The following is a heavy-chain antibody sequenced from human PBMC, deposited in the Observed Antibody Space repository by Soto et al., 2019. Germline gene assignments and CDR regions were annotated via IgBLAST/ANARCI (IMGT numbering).Heavy chain of an antibody. D-gene: IGHD2-21*02. J-gene: IGHJ4*02. V-gene: IGHV3-30-3*01. CDR3: ARDSHHLYCGGDCSLGPLFDY. Sequence: PGGSLRLSCAASGFTFSGSAMHWVRQAPGKGLEWVAVISYDGSNKYYADSVKGRFTISRDNSKNTLYLQMNSLRAEDTAVYYCARDSHHLYCGGDCSLGPLFDYWGQGTLVTVSS. CDR1: GFTFSGSA. CDR2: ISYDGSNK.